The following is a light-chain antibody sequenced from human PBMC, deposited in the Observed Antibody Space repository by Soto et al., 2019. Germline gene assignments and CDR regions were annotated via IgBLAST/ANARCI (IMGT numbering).Light chain of an antibody. CDR2: ASS. Sequence: DIQMTQSPSSLSASVGDRDTISCRASQSASNSLNWYQHKPGEAPKLLIYASSNLHTWVPSRFSGSGSGSYFTLSMSRLQPEDFATYFFRQCFTSPYTFGQGTKLDI. CDR3: RQCFTSPYT. V-gene: IGKV1-39*01. J-gene: IGKJ2*01. CDR1: QSASNS.